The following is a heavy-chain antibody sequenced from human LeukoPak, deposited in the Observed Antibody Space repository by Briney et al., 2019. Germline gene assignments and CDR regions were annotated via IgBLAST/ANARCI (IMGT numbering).Heavy chain of an antibody. CDR1: GHTFTAYY. V-gene: IGHV1-2*02. J-gene: IGHJ4*02. CDR3: ATYYFDTSARD. Sequence: ASVKVSCKASGHTFTAYYMFWVRQAPGQRLAWMGWINPNSGGTNLAPKFQGRVTLTRDTSISTAYMELSDLTSDDTAVYFCATYYFDTSARDWGQGTLVTVSS. D-gene: IGHD3-22*01. CDR2: INPNSGGT.